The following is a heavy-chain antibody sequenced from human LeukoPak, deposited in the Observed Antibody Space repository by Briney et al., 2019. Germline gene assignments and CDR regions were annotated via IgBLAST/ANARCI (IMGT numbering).Heavy chain of an antibody. V-gene: IGHV3-21*01. CDR3: ARNSYGYSHFDY. CDR2: ISSSSSYI. CDR1: GFTFSNYS. J-gene: IGHJ4*02. Sequence: GGSLRLSCAASGFTFSNYSMNWVRQAPGKGLEWVSSISSSSSYIYYADSVKGRFTISRDNAKNSLYLQMNSLRAEDTAVYYCARNSYGYSHFDYWGQGTLVTVSS. D-gene: IGHD5-18*01.